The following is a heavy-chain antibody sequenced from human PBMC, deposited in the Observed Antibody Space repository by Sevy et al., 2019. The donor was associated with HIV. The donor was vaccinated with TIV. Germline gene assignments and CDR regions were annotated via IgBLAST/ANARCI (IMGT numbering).Heavy chain of an antibody. Sequence: WGSLRLSCAASGFTVSSNYMSWVRQAPGKGLEWVSVIYSGGSTYYADSVKGRFTISRDNSKNTLYLQMNSLRAEDTAVYYCARVENYDAFDYWGQGTLVTVSS. J-gene: IGHJ4*02. CDR2: IYSGGST. D-gene: IGHD1-7*01. CDR1: GFTVSSNY. CDR3: ARVENYDAFDY. V-gene: IGHV3-66*01.